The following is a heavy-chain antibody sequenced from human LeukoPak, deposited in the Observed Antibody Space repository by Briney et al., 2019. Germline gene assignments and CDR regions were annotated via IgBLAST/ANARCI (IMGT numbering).Heavy chain of an antibody. Sequence: GGSLRLSCAASGFTFSSYGMSWVRQAPGKGLDWVSAVSRSGGSTYYADSVKGRFTISRDSSTNTLYLQMVSLTAEDSALYYCAKDPTGDYVGAFEFWGQGTMVTVSS. CDR2: VSRSGGST. J-gene: IGHJ3*01. CDR3: AKDPTGDYVGAFEF. CDR1: GFTFSSYG. V-gene: IGHV3-23*01. D-gene: IGHD4-23*01.